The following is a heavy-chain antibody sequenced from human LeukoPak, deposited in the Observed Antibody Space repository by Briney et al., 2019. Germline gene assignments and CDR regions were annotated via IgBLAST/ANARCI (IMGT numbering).Heavy chain of an antibody. CDR2: IYTSGST. Sequence: PSETLSLTCTVSGGSISSGSYYWSWIRQPAGKGLEWIGRIYTSGSTNYNPSIKSRVTISVDTSKNQFSLKLSPVTAADTAVYYCERSIVPDFDAFDIWGQGTMVTVSS. J-gene: IGHJ3*02. V-gene: IGHV4-61*02. D-gene: IGHD2-15*01. CDR3: ERSIVPDFDAFDI. CDR1: GGSISSGSYY.